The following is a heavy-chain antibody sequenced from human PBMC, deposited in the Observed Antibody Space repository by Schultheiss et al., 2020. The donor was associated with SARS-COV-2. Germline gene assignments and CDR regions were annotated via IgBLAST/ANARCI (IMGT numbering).Heavy chain of an antibody. J-gene: IGHJ5*02. CDR2: IIPIFGTA. Sequence: SVKVSCKASGGTFSSYAISWVRQAPGQGLEWMGGIIPIFGTANYAQKFQGRVTITADESTSTAYMELNSLRSEDTAVYYCTRAGPQPDAPFDPWGQGTLVTVSS. CDR1: GGTFSSYA. V-gene: IGHV1-69*13. CDR3: TRAGPQPDAPFDP. D-gene: IGHD1-14*01.